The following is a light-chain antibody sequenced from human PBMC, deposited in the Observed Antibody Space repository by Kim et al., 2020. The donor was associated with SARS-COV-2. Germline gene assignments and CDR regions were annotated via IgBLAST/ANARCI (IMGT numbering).Light chain of an antibody. CDR3: QQRSNWPPLFT. CDR1: PSVSSY. J-gene: IGKJ3*01. CDR2: DAS. Sequence: PGERSTLSGRASPSVSSYLAWYQQKPGQAPRLLIYDASNRATGIPARFSGSGSGTDFTLTISSLEPEDFAVYYCQQRSNWPPLFTFGPGTKVDIK. V-gene: IGKV3-11*01.